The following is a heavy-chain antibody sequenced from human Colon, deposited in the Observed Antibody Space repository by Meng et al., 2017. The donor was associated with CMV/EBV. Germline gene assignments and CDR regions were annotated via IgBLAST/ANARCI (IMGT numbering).Heavy chain of an antibody. D-gene: IGHD3-3*01. Sequence: SETLSLTCTVSGGSVSSGSYYWSWIRQPPGKGLEWIGYIYYSGSTNYNPSLKSRVTISVDTSKNQFSLKLRSVTAADAAVYYCARVGIISGVAGSWFDPWGQGTLVTVSS. CDR1: GGSVSSGSYY. V-gene: IGHV4-61*01. CDR2: IYYSGST. J-gene: IGHJ5*02. CDR3: ARVGIISGVAGSWFDP.